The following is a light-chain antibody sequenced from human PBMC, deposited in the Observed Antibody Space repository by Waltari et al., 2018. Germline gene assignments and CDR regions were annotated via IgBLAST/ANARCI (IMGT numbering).Light chain of an antibody. CDR3: CSYAGSYTFV. Sequence: QSALTQPRSVSGSPGQSVTISCTGTSSDVGGYNYVSWYQHHPSKAPKLMLYDVSKRPSGVPDRFSGSKSGSPASLTISGLQAEDEADYYCCSYAGSYTFVFGGGTKLTVL. J-gene: IGLJ3*02. V-gene: IGLV2-11*01. CDR1: SSDVGGYNY. CDR2: DVS.